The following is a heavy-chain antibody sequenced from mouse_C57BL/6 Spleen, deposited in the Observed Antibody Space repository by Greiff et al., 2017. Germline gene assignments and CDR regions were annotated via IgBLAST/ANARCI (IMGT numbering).Heavy chain of an antibody. J-gene: IGHJ2*01. V-gene: IGHV1-61*01. CDR3: ARRGAVVAPLDY. CDR1: GYTFPSYW. CDR2: IYPSDSET. Sequence: QVQLQQPGAELVRPGSSVKLSCKASGYTFPSYWMDWVKQRPGQGLEWIGNIYPSDSETHYNQKFKDKATLTVDKSSSTAYMQLSSLTSEDSAVYYCARRGAVVAPLDYWGQGTTLTVSS. D-gene: IGHD1-1*01.